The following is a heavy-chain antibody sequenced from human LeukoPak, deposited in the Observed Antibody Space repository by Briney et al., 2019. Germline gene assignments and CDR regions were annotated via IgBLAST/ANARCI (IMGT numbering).Heavy chain of an antibody. V-gene: IGHV4-30-2*01. J-gene: IGHJ4*02. D-gene: IGHD1-14*01. CDR3: ASRERDGTDY. CDR1: GGSISSGGYS. Sequence: SQTLSPTCAVSGGSISSGGYSWSWIRQPPGKGLEWIGYIYHSGSTYYNPSLKSRVTISVDRSKDQFSLKLSSVTAADTAVYYCASRERDGTDYWGQGTLVTVSS. CDR2: IYHSGST.